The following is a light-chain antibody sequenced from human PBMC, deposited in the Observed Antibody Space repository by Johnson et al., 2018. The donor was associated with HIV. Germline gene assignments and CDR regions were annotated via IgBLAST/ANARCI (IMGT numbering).Light chain of an antibody. V-gene: IGLV1-51*01. J-gene: IGLJ1*01. Sequence: SVLTQPPSVSAAPGQKVTISCSGSSSNIGNNYVSWYQQVPGAAPTLLIYDNNRRPSGIPDRFSGSKSGTSATLGITGLQTGDEADYYCGTWASSLSAGGVFGTGTKVTVL. CDR2: DNN. CDR3: GTWASSLSAGGV. CDR1: SSNIGNNY.